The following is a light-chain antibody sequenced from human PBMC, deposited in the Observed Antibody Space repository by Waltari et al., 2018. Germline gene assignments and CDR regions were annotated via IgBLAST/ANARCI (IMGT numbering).Light chain of an antibody. Sequence: EIVLTQSPATLSWAPGERATLSCGASQSVSSSYLAWYQPKPGLAPRLLIYDASSRATGIPDRFSGSGSGTDFTLTISRLEPEDFAVYYCQQYGSSPKTFGQGTKVEIK. CDR1: QSVSSSY. J-gene: IGKJ1*01. CDR2: DAS. V-gene: IGKV3D-20*01. CDR3: QQYGSSPKT.